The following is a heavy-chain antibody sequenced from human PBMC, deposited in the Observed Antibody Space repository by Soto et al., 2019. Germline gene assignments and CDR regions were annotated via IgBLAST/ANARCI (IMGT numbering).Heavy chain of an antibody. V-gene: IGHV3-30*18. J-gene: IGHJ4*02. CDR2: ISYDGSNK. D-gene: IGHD3-22*01. CDR3: AKGPGDSSGYYLYYFDY. Sequence: GGSLRLSCAASGFTFSSYGMHWVRQAPGKGLEWVAVISYDGSNKYYADSVKGRFTISRDNSKNTLYLQMNSLRAEDTAVYYCAKGPGDSSGYYLYYFDYWGQGTLVTVSS. CDR1: GFTFSSYG.